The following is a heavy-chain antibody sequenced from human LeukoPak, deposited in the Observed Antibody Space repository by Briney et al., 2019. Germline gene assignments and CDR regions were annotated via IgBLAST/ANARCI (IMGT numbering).Heavy chain of an antibody. CDR3: ARFPDDILTGYDY. V-gene: IGHV3-30-3*01. CDR2: ISYDGSNK. CDR1: GFTFSSYA. Sequence: GGSLRLSCAASGFTFSSYAMHWVRQAPGKGLEWVAVISYDGSNKYYADSVKGRFTISRDSSKNTLYLQMNSLRAEDTAVYYCARFPDDILTGYDYWGQGTLVTVSS. D-gene: IGHD3-9*01. J-gene: IGHJ4*02.